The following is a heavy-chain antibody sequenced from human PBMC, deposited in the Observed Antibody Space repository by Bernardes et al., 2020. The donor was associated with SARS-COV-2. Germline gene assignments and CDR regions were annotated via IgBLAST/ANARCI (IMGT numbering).Heavy chain of an antibody. D-gene: IGHD3-10*01. Sequence: SETLSLTCTVSGGSIGSYYWAWIRQPPGKGLEWIGYIYYSGTTNYNPSLKSRVTISVDRSQNQSSLNLSSVTPADTAVYYCARDLSHLVRRGFDLWGRGTLVTVSS. CDR1: GGSIGSYY. CDR2: IYYSGTT. V-gene: IGHV4-59*01. J-gene: IGHJ2*01. CDR3: ARDLSHLVRRGFDL.